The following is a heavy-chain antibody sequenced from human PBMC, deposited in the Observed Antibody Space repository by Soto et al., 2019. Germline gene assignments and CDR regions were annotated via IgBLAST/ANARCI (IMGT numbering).Heavy chain of an antibody. V-gene: IGHV3-74*01. CDR1: GVTLSRYW. CDR3: VRGEGGWETY. CDR2: INSDGSST. J-gene: IGHJ4*02. D-gene: IGHD6-19*01. Sequence: GGALRHSCGGSGVTLSRYWMHWVRQAPGKGLVWVSRINSDGSSTTYADSVKGRFTISRDNAKNTLYLQMNSLRAEDTAVYYCVRGEGGWETYWGQGTLVTVSS.